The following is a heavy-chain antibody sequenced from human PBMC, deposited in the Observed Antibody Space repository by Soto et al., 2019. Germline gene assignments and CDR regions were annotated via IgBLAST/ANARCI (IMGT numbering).Heavy chain of an antibody. CDR3: AKDLPRGYYYYGMDV. V-gene: IGHV3-30*18. J-gene: IGHJ6*01. Sequence: QVQLVESGGGVVQPGRSLRLSCAASGFTFSRYGMHWVRQAPGKGLEWVAVISYDGSNKYYADSVKGLFTISRDNSKNTMYLQMNSLRAEDTAVYYCAKDLPRGYYYYGMDVW. CDR2: ISYDGSNK. CDR1: GFTFSRYG. D-gene: IGHD1-26*01.